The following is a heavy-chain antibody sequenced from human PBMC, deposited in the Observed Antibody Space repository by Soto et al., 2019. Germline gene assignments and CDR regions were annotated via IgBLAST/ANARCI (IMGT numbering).Heavy chain of an antibody. CDR1: GFTFSSYA. V-gene: IGHV3-30-3*01. CDR3: ARDQDAPNPFWYYGMDV. J-gene: IGHJ6*04. D-gene: IGHD2-8*01. Sequence: QVQLVESGGGVVQPGRSLRLSCAASGFTFSSYAMHWVRQAPGKGLEWVAVISYDGSNKYYADSVKGRFTISRDNSKNTLYLQMNSLRAEDTAVYYCARDQDAPNPFWYYGMDVWGKGTTVTVSS. CDR2: ISYDGSNK.